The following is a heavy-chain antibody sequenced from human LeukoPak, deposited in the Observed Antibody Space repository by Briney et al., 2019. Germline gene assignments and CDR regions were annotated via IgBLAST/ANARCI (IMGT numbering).Heavy chain of an antibody. CDR2: IIPIFGTA. V-gene: IGHV1-69*05. CDR1: GGTFSSYA. D-gene: IGHD1-26*01. CDR3: AAWGVVGATTGNWFDP. Sequence: SVKVSCKASGGTFSSYAISWVRQAPGQGLEWMGGIIPIFGTANYAQKFQGRVTITTDESTSTAYMELSSLRSEDTAVYYCAAWGVVGATTGNWFDPGAREPWSPSPQ. J-gene: IGHJ5*02.